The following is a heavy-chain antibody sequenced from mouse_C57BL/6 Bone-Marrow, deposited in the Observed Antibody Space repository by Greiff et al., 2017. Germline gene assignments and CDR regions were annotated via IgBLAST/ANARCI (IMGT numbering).Heavy chain of an antibody. V-gene: IGHV5-16*01. CDR1: GFTFSDYY. CDR2: INYDGSST. Sequence: EVKLMESEGGLVQPGSSMKLSCTASGFTFSDYYMAWVRQVPEKGLEWVANINYDGSSTYYLDSLKSRFIISRDNAKNILYLQMSSLKSEDTATYYCARDGDYVGWYFDVWGTGTTVTVSS. CDR3: ARDGDYVGWYFDV. J-gene: IGHJ1*03. D-gene: IGHD2-4*01.